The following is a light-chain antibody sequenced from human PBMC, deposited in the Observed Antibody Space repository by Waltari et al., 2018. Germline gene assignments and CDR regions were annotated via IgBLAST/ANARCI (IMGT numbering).Light chain of an antibody. CDR2: DDY. Sequence: SYVLTQPPPVSVAPGHTATTTCGGDHIDTQHVHWYQPKPGQAPRLVVYDDYVRPAGIPDRFSGTTSGNTATLTISRVEAGGEADYYCQVWDDSSNHWVFGGGTKLTVL. CDR1: HIDTQH. V-gene: IGLV3-21*02. CDR3: QVWDDSSNHWV. J-gene: IGLJ3*02.